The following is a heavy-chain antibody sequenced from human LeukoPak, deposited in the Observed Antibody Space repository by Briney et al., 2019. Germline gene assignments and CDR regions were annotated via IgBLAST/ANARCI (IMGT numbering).Heavy chain of an antibody. CDR1: GYTFTSYD. CDR2: MNPNSGNT. J-gene: IGHJ4*02. V-gene: IGHV1-8*01. CDR3: ASVGVAVAGTPDY. D-gene: IGHD6-19*01. Sequence: ASVKVSCKASGYTFTSYDINWVRQATGQWLEWMGWMNPNSGNTGYAQKFQGRATMTRNTSISTAYMELSSLRSEDTAVYYCASVGVAVAGTPDYWGQGTLVTVSS.